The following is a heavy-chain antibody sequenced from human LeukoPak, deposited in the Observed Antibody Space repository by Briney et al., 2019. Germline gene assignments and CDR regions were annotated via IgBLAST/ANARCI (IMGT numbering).Heavy chain of an antibody. D-gene: IGHD4-17*01. CDR1: GFTFSSYW. V-gene: IGHV3-7*03. CDR3: ARGLSTVSA. J-gene: IGHJ5*02. Sequence: GGSLRLSCAASGFTFSSYWISWVRQAPGKGLGWVANIKQEGREEYYTDSVSGRFTTTRDNAKNSLYLQMNSLRAEDTAVYYCARGLSTVSAWGKRTLVSVSS. CDR2: IKQEGREE.